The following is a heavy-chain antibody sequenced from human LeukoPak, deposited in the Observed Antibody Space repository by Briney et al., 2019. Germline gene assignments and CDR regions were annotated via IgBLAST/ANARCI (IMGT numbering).Heavy chain of an antibody. V-gene: IGHV3-23*01. CDR3: AKGIYSSGWSYFDY. CDR2: LSGSGITT. J-gene: IGHJ4*01. D-gene: IGHD6-19*01. Sequence: GGSLRLSCAASGFTFSNSAMSWVRQAPGKGLEWVSTLSGSGITTCYADSVKGRFTISRDNSKNTLYLQMNSLRAEDTAVYYCAKGIYSSGWSYFDYWGHGTLITVSS. CDR1: GFTFSNSA.